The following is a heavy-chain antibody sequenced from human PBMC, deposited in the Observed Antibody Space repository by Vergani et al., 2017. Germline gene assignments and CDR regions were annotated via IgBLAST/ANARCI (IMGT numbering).Heavy chain of an antibody. D-gene: IGHD3-10*01. CDR2: INPNSGGT. Sequence: QVQLVQSGAEVKKPGASVKVSCKASGYTFTGYYMHWVRQAPGQGLEWMGWINPNSGGTNYAQKFQGWVTMTRDTSISTAYMELSRLRSDDTAVYYYARGNYYYGSGSYYMEDAFDIWGQGTMVTVSS. CDR1: GYTFTGYY. V-gene: IGHV1-2*04. J-gene: IGHJ3*02. CDR3: ARGNYYYGSGSYYMEDAFDI.